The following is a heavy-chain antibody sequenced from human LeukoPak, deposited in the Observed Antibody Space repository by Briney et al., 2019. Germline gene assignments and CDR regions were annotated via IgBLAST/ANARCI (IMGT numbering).Heavy chain of an antibody. CDR1: GFTFSSYA. V-gene: IGHV3-48*02. CDR3: ARGYCSGGSCYAGAGY. CDR2: ISSHSSTI. Sequence: PGGSLRLSCSASGFTFSSYAMHWVRQAPGKGLECVSYISSHSSTIYYADSVKGRFTISRDNAKNSLYLQMNSLGDEDTAVYYCARGYCSGGSCYAGAGYWGQGTLVTVSS. D-gene: IGHD2-15*01. J-gene: IGHJ4*02.